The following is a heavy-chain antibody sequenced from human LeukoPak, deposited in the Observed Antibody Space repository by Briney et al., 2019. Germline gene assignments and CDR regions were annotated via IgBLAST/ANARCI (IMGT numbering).Heavy chain of an antibody. J-gene: IGHJ4*02. CDR2: IWYDGSNK. Sequence: GESLKISCAASGLTFSSYGMHWVRQAPGKGLEWVAVIWYDGSNKYYADSVRGRFTISRDNSKNTLYLQMNSLRAEDTAVYYCAKGAYYYDSCGYLGLDYWGQGTLVTVSS. D-gene: IGHD3-22*01. CDR3: AKGAYYYDSCGYLGLDY. CDR1: GLTFSSYG. V-gene: IGHV3-33*06.